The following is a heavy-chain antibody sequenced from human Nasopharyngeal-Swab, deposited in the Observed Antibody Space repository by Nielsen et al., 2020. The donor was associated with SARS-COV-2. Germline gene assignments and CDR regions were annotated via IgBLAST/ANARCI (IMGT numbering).Heavy chain of an antibody. J-gene: IGHJ6*03. CDR2: IDPSDSFT. CDR1: GYSFSSYW. CDR3: ARRVYDSSGYPYYYYYYMDV. V-gene: IGHV5-10-1*04. Sequence: GESLKISCRGSGYSFSSYWITWVRQMPGKGLEWMGRIDPSDSFTTYNPSFQGQVTISADKSISTAYLQWSSLKASDTAMYYCARRVYDSSGYPYYYYYYMDVWGKGTTVTVSS. D-gene: IGHD3-22*01.